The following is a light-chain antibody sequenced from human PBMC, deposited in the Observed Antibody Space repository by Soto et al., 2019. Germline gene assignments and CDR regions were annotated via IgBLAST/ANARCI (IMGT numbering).Light chain of an antibody. Sequence: EILLTQSPDTLFLSPGERATLSCWASHSVTTHLAWFQQRPGQTPRLLIYDASTRAPGIPARFSGRGSGADFTLTISSLEPEDFAVYYCQQRSDSITFGQGTRREIK. J-gene: IGKJ5*01. V-gene: IGKV3-11*01. CDR3: QQRSDSIT. CDR2: DAS. CDR1: HSVTTH.